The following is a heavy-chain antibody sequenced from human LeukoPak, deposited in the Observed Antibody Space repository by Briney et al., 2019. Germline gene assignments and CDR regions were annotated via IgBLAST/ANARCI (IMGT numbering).Heavy chain of an antibody. Sequence: GSLRISCAASGFTFSRYAMSWVRQAPGKGLEWVSAISGSGGSTYYADSVKGRFTISRDNSKNTLYLQMNSLRAEDTAVYYCAKGGPYYYDSSGYYYEAEYFQHWGQGTLVTVSS. V-gene: IGHV3-23*01. CDR3: AKGGPYYYDSSGYYYEAEYFQH. CDR2: ISGSGGST. CDR1: GFTFSRYA. J-gene: IGHJ1*01. D-gene: IGHD3-22*01.